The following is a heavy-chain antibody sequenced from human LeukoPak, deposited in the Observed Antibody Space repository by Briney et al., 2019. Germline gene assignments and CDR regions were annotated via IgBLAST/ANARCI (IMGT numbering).Heavy chain of an antibody. CDR3: AKISPYGGNSA. Sequence: GGSLRLSCAASGSTFSNYAMSWVRQAPGKGLEWVSAISGNGGSTYYADSVKDRFTISRDNSKNTLYLQMNSLRAEDTAVYYCAKISPYGGNSAWGQGTLVTVSS. D-gene: IGHD4-23*01. J-gene: IGHJ4*02. CDR2: ISGNGGST. V-gene: IGHV3-23*01. CDR1: GSTFSNYA.